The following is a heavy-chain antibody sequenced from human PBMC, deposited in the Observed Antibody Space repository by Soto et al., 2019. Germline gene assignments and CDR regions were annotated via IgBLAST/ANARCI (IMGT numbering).Heavy chain of an antibody. D-gene: IGHD5-18*01. CDR3: ANGYGYYGMDV. CDR1: GGSISSSNW. J-gene: IGHJ6*02. CDR2: IYHSGST. V-gene: IGHV4-4*02. Sequence: QVQLQESGPGLVKPSGTLSLTCAVSGGSISSSNWWSWVRQPPGKGLEWIGEIYHSGSTNYNPSLKSXXTXSXXKSKNQFSLKLSSVTAADTAVYYCANGYGYYGMDVWGQGTTVTVSS.